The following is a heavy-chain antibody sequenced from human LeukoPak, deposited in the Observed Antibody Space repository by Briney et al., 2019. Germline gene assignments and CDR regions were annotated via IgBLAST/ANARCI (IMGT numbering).Heavy chain of an antibody. Sequence: SETLSLTCTVSGGSISSYYWSWIRQPPGKGLEWIGYIYYSGSINYNPSLKSRVTISVDTSKNQFSLKLSSVTAADTAVYYCARVGDKDYFDYWGQGTLVTVSS. V-gene: IGHV4-59*01. CDR2: IYYSGSI. CDR1: GGSISSYY. J-gene: IGHJ4*02. D-gene: IGHD3-16*01. CDR3: ARVGDKDYFDY.